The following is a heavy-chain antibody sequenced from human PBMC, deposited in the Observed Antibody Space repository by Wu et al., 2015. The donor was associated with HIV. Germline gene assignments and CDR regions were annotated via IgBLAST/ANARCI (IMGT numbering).Heavy chain of an antibody. V-gene: IGHV1-18*01. D-gene: IGHD3-10*01. CDR2: ISAYNGKT. CDR3: VKDQRDDYGSGSLQGH. CDR1: GYTFTSYG. Sequence: QVQLVQSGAEVKKPGASVKVSCKASGYTFTSYGISWVRQAPGQGLEWVGWISAYNGKTNSGQKFQGRVSMTTDTSTTTAYMELRSLRSDDTAIYYCVKDQRDDYGSGSLQGHWGQGTLVTVSS. J-gene: IGHJ4*02.